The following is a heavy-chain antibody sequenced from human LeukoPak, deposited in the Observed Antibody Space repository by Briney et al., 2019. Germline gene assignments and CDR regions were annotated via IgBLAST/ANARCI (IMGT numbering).Heavy chain of an antibody. CDR3: ARGDDGYNTFDY. D-gene: IGHD5-24*01. V-gene: IGHV4-59*01. Sequence: SETLSLTCTVSGGSISSYYWSWIRQPPGKGLEWIGYIYYSGSTNYNPSLKSRVTISVDTSKNQFSLKLSSVTAADTAVYYFARGDDGYNTFDYWGQGTLVTVSS. CDR2: IYYSGST. J-gene: IGHJ4*02. CDR1: GGSISSYY.